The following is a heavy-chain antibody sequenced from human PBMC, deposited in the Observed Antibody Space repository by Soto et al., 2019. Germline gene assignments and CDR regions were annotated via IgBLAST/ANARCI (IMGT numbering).Heavy chain of an antibody. D-gene: IGHD1-26*01. J-gene: IGHJ4*02. CDR2: VIPVLGQA. CDR1: GGIFSSYA. V-gene: IGHV1-69*13. Sequence: AASVKVSCKASGGIFSSYAISWLRQAPGQGLEWMGAVIPVLGQAYYAQALQDRVTITADESTRTAYMELSRLTSEDTAVYFCARVGGVGAPPGADYWGQGTLVTVSS. CDR3: ARVGGVGAPPGADY.